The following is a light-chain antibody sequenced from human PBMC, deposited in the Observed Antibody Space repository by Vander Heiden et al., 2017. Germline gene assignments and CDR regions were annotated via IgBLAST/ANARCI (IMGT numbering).Light chain of an antibody. CDR1: QSSSSY. J-gene: IGKJ5*01. CDR2: AAS. V-gene: IGKV1-39*01. Sequence: DIQMTQSPSSLSASVGERVTITCRASQSSSSYLNWYQQKPGKAPKLLIYAASSLQSGVPSRFSGSGSGTDFTLTISSLQPEDFATYYCQQSSSTPQTFGQGTRLEMK. CDR3: QQSSSTPQT.